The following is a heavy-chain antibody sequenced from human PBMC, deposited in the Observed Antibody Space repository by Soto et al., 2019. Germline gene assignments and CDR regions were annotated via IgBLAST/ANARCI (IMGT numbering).Heavy chain of an antibody. CDR3: AKDLSDYGDYLAFDY. CDR2: ISGSGGST. D-gene: IGHD4-17*01. V-gene: IGHV3-23*01. Sequence: GGSLRLSCAASGFTFSSYAMSWVRQAPGKGLEWVSAISGSGGSTYYADSVKGRFTISRDNSKNTLYLQMNSLRAEDTAVYYCAKDLSDYGDYLAFDYWGQGTLVTVSS. CDR1: GFTFSSYA. J-gene: IGHJ4*02.